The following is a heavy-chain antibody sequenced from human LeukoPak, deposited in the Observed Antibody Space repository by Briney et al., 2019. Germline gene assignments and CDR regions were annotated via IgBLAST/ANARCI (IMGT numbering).Heavy chain of an antibody. CDR3: AKAVVRGVNAFDI. CDR1: GLTFSSYA. D-gene: IGHD3-10*01. V-gene: IGHV3-23*01. Sequence: PTGGSLRLSCAASGLTFSSYAMSWVRQAPGKGLEWVSAISGSGGSTYYADSVKGRFTISRDNSKNTLYLQMNSLRAEDTAVYYCAKAVVRGVNAFDIWGQGTMVTVSS. J-gene: IGHJ3*02. CDR2: ISGSGGST.